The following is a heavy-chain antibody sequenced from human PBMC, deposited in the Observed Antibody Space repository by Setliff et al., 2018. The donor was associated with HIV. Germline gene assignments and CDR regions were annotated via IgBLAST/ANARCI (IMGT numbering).Heavy chain of an antibody. V-gene: IGHV4-59*01. CDR3: ARDGYNYKKGTSYMDV. Sequence: SETLSLTCTVSGGSINNYFWSWIRQPPGKGLEWLGCLYYTGRANYNPALKSRLTVSVDTSKNQFSLKLSSVTAADTAVYYCARDGYNYKKGTSYMDVWGKGTTVTVSS. CDR2: LYYTGRA. J-gene: IGHJ6*03. CDR1: GGSINNYF. D-gene: IGHD5-12*01.